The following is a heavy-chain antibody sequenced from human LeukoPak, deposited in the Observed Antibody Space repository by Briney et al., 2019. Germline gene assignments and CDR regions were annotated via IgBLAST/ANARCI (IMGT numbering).Heavy chain of an antibody. J-gene: IGHJ4*02. Sequence: ASVKVSCKASGYTFTSYAMHWVRQAPGQRLEWMGWINAGNGNTKYSQKFQGRATITRDTSASTAYMELSSLRSEDTAVYYCARDLSSGWSNFDYWGQGTLVTVSS. D-gene: IGHD6-19*01. CDR3: ARDLSSGWSNFDY. CDR2: INAGNGNT. CDR1: GYTFTSYA. V-gene: IGHV1-3*01.